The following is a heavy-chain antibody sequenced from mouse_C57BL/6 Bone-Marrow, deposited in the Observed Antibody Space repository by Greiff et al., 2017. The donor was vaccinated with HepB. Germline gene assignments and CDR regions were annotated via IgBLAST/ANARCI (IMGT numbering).Heavy chain of an antibody. D-gene: IGHD2-10*02. J-gene: IGHJ3*01. V-gene: IGHV5-15*01. CDR3: AREGYGPFAY. CDR2: ISNLAYSI. Sequence: EVHLVESGGGLVQPGGSLKLSCAASGFTFSDYGMAWVRQAPRKGPEWVAFISNLAYSIYYADTVTGRFTISRENAKNTLYLEMSSLRSEDTAMYYCAREGYGPFAYWGQGTLVTVSA. CDR1: GFTFSDYG.